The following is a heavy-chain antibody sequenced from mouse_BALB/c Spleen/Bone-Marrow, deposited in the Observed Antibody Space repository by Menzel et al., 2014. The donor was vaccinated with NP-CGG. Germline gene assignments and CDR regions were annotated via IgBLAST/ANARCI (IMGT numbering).Heavy chain of an antibody. J-gene: IGHJ2*01. D-gene: IGHD1-1*01. CDR3: ARHITTVVADY. CDR2: ISSGGSYT. CDR1: GFTFXSYA. Sequence: EVHLVESGGGLVKPGGSLKLSCAASGFTFXSYAMSWVRQTPEKRLEWVATISSGGSYTYYPDSVKGRFTISRDNAKNTLYLQMSSRRSEDTAMYYCARHITTVVADYWGQGTTLTVSS. V-gene: IGHV5-9-3*01.